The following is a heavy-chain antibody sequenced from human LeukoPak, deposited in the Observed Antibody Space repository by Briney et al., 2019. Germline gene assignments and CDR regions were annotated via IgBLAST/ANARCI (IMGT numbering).Heavy chain of an antibody. CDR2: IYYSGRT. J-gene: IGHJ4*02. CDR1: VGFLSSSSSY. V-gene: IGHV4-39*01. Sequence: WETVSLTRTVSVGFLSSSSSYWGWIRQPPGKGLEWIERIYYSGRTYYDPSLKSRVTISGHTSKNQLSLKLSSVTAADTAVYYCARKPIAIFGVVKYYFEYWGEGALVTVSS. CDR3: ARKPIAIFGVVKYYFEY. D-gene: IGHD3-3*01.